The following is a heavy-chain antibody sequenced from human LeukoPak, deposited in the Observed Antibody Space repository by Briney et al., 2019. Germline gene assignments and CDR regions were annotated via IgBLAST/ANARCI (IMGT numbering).Heavy chain of an antibody. J-gene: IGHJ4*02. CDR1: GGSFSGYY. CDR2: INHSGST. CDR3: AGGVQYYDILTGRYFDY. Sequence: SETLSLTCAVYGGSFSGYYWSWIRQPPGKGLEWIGEINHSGSTNYNPSLKSRVTISVGTSKNQFSLKLSSVTAADTAVYYCAGGVQYYDILTGRYFDYWGQGTLVTVSS. D-gene: IGHD3-9*01. V-gene: IGHV4-34*01.